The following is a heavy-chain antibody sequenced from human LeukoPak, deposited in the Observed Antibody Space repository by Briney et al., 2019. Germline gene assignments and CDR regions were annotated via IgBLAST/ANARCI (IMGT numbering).Heavy chain of an antibody. V-gene: IGHV4-39*01. CDR3: ARRSYGDYVSYFDY. CDR1: GGSISSSSYY. Sequence: NTSETLSLTCTVSGGSISSSSYYWGWMRQPPGKGLEWIGSIYYSGSTYYNPSLKSRVTISVDTSKNQFSLKLSSVTAADTAVYYCARRSYGDYVSYFDYWGQGTLVTVSP. CDR2: IYYSGST. J-gene: IGHJ4*02. D-gene: IGHD4-17*01.